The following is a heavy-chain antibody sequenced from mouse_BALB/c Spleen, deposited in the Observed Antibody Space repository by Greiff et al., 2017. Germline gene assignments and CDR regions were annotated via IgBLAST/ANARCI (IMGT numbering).Heavy chain of an antibody. CDR2: IYPGNVNT. D-gene: IGHD2-10*02. V-gene: IGHV1S56*01. Sequence: VKLMESGPELVKPGASVRISCKASGYTFTSYYIHWVKQRPGQGLEWIGWIYPGNVNTKYNEKFKGKATLTADKSSSTAYMQLSSLTSEDSAVYFCARVKYGNYVWFAYWGQGTLVTVSA. J-gene: IGHJ3*01. CDR3: ARVKYGNYVWFAY. CDR1: GYTFTSYY.